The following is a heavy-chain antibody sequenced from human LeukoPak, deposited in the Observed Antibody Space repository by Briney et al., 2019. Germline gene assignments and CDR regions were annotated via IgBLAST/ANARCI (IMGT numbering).Heavy chain of an antibody. CDR3: ARSAGDY. J-gene: IGHJ4*02. CDR1: GGSISSYY. V-gene: IGHV4-59*12. D-gene: IGHD6-19*01. CDR2: IYYSGST. Sequence: SETLSLTCTVSGGSISSYYWSWIRQPPGKGLEWIGYIYYSGSTNYNPSLKSRVTISVDTSKNQFSLKLSSVTAADTAVYYCARSAGDYWGQGTLVTVSS.